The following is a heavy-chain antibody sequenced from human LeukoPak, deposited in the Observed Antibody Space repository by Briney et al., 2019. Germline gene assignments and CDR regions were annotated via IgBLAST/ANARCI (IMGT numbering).Heavy chain of an antibody. CDR1: GFTLSSYA. CDR2: ITSSGTYI. V-gene: IGHV3-21*01. J-gene: IGHJ6*03. D-gene: IGHD1-26*01. CDR3: ARDPYSGNYGNYYYYYMDV. Sequence: PGGSLRLSCVASGFTLSSYAMSWVRQAQGRELEWVSSITSSGTYIFYADSVKGRFTISRDNAKNSLYLQMNSLGPEDTAVYYCARDPYSGNYGNYYYYYMDVWGKGTTVTISS.